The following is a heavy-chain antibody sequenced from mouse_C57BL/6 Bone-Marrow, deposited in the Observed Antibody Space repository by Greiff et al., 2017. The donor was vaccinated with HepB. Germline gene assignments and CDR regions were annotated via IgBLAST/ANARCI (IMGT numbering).Heavy chain of an antibody. V-gene: IGHV10-1*01. CDR3: VSRLDAMDY. Sequence: EVQLVESGGGLVQPKGSLKLSCAASGFSFNTYAMNWVRQAPGKGLEWVARIRSKSNNYATYYADSVKDRFTISRDDSESWLYLQMNNLTTEDTAMDYFVSRLDAMDYWGQGTSVTVSS. J-gene: IGHJ4*01. CDR2: IRSKSNNYAT. CDR1: GFSFNTYA.